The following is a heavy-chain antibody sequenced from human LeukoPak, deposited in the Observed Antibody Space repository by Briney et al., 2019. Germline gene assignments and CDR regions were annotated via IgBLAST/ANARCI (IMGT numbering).Heavy chain of an antibody. CDR1: GGSISSGGYY. CDR2: IYYSGST. Sequence: SETLSLTCTVSGGSISSGGYYWSWIRQHPGKGLEWIGYIYYSGSTYYNPSLKSRVTISVDTSKNQFSLKLSSVAAGDTAVYYCARDSGDGYNYWGEGTLVTVSS. CDR3: ARDSGDGYNY. J-gene: IGHJ4*02. V-gene: IGHV4-31*03. D-gene: IGHD5-12*01.